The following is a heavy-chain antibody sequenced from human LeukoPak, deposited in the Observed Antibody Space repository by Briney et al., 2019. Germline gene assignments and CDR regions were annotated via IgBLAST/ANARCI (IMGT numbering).Heavy chain of an antibody. V-gene: IGHV3-23*01. Sequence: PGGSLRLSCAASGFTFSSHSMSWVRQPPEEGLEWVAAISPSGDSTTYRDSVKGQFTISRDNSRNRLYLQMNTLTVEDTAIYYSARRLLTGGVTDFFDFWGQGALVTVSS. CDR3: ARRLLTGGVTDFFDF. CDR2: ISPSGDST. D-gene: IGHD2-21*02. CDR1: GFTFSSHS. J-gene: IGHJ4*02.